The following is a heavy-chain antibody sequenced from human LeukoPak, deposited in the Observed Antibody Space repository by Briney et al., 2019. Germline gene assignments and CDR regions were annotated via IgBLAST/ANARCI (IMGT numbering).Heavy chain of an antibody. V-gene: IGHV3-53*01. CDR3: ARNILFAFDI. J-gene: IGHJ3*02. Sequence: PGGSLRLSCAASGLTVSSSYMSWVRQAPGKGLEWVSIIYNDGRTYYADSMKGRFTISRDNSKNTLYIQVNSLRAEDTAMYYCARNILFAFDIWGQGTMVTVSS. D-gene: IGHD2/OR15-2a*01. CDR2: IYNDGRT. CDR1: GLTVSSSY.